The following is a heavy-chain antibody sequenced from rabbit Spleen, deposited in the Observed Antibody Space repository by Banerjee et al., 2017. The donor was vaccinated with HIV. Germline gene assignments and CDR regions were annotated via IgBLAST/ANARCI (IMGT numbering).Heavy chain of an antibody. CDR3: ARNLENFAGGSYLDL. D-gene: IGHD8-1*01. V-gene: IGHV1S40*01. Sequence: SLEESGGDLVKPEGSLTLTCTASGFSFSSYYYMCWVRQAPGKGLEWIACIYAGSSGSTYYASWAKGRFTISKASSTTVTLQMTSLTVADTATYFCARNLENFAGGSYLDLWGQGTLVTVS. CDR2: IYAGSSGST. CDR1: GFSFSSYYY. J-gene: IGHJ4*01.